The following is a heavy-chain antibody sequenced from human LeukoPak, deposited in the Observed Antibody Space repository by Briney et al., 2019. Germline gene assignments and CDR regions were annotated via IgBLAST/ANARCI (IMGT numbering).Heavy chain of an antibody. Sequence: PGGSLRLSCAASGFTFSSYAMSWVRQAPGRGLEWVSAISGAAGSTYYADSVRGRFTISRDNSQNTLYLQMSSLRSEDTAVYYCAKDAIRGHYATDLYFDCWGLGSLVAVSS. J-gene: IGHJ4*02. CDR3: AKDAIRGHYATDLYFDC. V-gene: IGHV3-23*01. D-gene: IGHD2-2*01. CDR2: ISGAAGST. CDR1: GFTFSSYA.